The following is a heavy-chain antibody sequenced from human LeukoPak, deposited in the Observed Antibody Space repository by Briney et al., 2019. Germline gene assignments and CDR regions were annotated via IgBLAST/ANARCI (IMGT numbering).Heavy chain of an antibody. CDR2: IYPGDSDT. CDR1: GYSFTSYW. V-gene: IGHV5-51*01. J-gene: IGHJ4*02. Sequence: GESLKISCKGSGYSFTSYWIGWVRQMPGKGLGWMGIIYPGDSDTRYSPSFQGQVTISADKSISTAYLQWSSLKASDTAIYYCVRLYQAYYSDLWGQGTLVTVSS. D-gene: IGHD3-22*01. CDR3: VRLYQAYYSDL.